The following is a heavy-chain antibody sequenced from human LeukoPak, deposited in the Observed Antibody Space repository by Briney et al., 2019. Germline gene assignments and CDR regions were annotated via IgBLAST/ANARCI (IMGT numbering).Heavy chain of an antibody. D-gene: IGHD6-13*01. CDR3: ASSEGELVPDAFDI. V-gene: IGHV3-11*01. CDR1: GFTFSDYY. J-gene: IGHJ3*02. Sequence: GGSLRLSCAASGFTFSDYYMSWIRQAPGKGLEWVSYISSGSTIYYADSVKGRFTISRDNAKNSLYLQMNSLRAEDTAVYYCASSEGELVPDAFDIWGQGTMVTVSS. CDR2: ISSGSTI.